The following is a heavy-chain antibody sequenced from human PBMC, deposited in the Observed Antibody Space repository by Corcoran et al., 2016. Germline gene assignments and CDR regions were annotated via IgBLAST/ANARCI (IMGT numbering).Heavy chain of an antibody. J-gene: IGHJ5*02. Sequence: EVQLVESGGGLVKPGGSLRLSCAASGFTFSHYSMHWVRQAPGKGLEWVSSISSSSGYIYYADLVKGRFTISRDKVKNSLYLQMNSLRAEDTAVYYCAAGAITMVPHYFDPWGQGTLVTVSS. CDR3: AAGAITMVPHYFDP. CDR1: GFTFSHYS. D-gene: IGHD3-10*01. CDR2: ISSSSGYI. V-gene: IGHV3-21*06.